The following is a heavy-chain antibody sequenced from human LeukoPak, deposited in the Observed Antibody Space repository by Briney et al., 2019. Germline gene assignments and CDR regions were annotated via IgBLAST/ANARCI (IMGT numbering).Heavy chain of an antibody. D-gene: IGHD4-17*01. J-gene: IGHJ4*02. CDR2: IYSGGST. CDR1: GFTVSSTY. CDR3: ARRGDFDY. V-gene: IGHV3-66*04. Sequence: GGSLRLSCAASGFTVSSTYMSWVRQAPGKGLEWVSLIYSGGSTYYADSVKGRFTISRDNSKNTLYLQVNSLRAEDTAVYYCARRGDFDYWGQGTLVTVSS.